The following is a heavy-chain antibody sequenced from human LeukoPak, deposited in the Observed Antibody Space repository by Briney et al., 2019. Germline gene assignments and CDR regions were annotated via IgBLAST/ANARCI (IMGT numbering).Heavy chain of an antibody. D-gene: IGHD3/OR15-3a*01. CDR2: DGTNT. Sequence: PGGSLRLSCAASGFTFSNTWMNWVRQAPGKGPEWVAIDGTNTFYTDSVKGRCTISRDNSKNTLYLQMDSLSGEDTAVYYCVTDKDWYFDCWGQGTLVTVS. CDR1: GFTFSNTW. CDR3: VTDKDWYFDC. V-gene: IGHV3-33*08. J-gene: IGHJ4*02.